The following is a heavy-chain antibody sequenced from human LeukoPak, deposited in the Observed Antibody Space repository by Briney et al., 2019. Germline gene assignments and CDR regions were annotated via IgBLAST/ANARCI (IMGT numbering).Heavy chain of an antibody. CDR1: GFTFSSYA. D-gene: IGHD3-10*01. CDR3: AKVIGITMVRGVRVADAFDI. CDR2: ISGRGGST. J-gene: IGHJ3*02. V-gene: IGHV3-23*01. Sequence: GGSLRLSCAASGFTFSSYAMSWVRQAPGKGLEWVSAISGRGGSTYYADSVKGRFTISRDNSKNTLYLQMNSLRAEDTAVYYCAKVIGITMVRGVRVADAFDIWGQGTLVTVSS.